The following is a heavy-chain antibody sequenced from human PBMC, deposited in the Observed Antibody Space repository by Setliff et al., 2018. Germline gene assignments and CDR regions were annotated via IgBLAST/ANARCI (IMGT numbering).Heavy chain of an antibody. CDR2: ISGSGSYI. V-gene: IGHV3-21*01. D-gene: IGHD3-10*02. CDR1: GFTFGSYS. CDR3: ARVVRGRFDAYYYYMDV. Sequence: PGGSLRLSCVVSGFTFGSYSMHWVRQVPGQGLEWVSSISGSGSYIYYADSVKGRFSISRDNSKNTLYLQMNTLRVEDTAVYYCARVVRGRFDAYYYYMDVWGTGTTVTVSS. J-gene: IGHJ6*03.